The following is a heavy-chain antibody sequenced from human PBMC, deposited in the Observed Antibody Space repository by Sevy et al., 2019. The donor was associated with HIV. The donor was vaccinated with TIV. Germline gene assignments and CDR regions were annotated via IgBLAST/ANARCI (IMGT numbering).Heavy chain of an antibody. D-gene: IGHD2-21*01. CDR1: GFTFNKAW. V-gene: IGHV3-15*01. CDR2: IKSKISGGTT. CDR3: TTDLDSGNHPGGMDA. Sequence: QRWGSLRLSCAASGFTFNKAWMSWVRQAPGKGPEWVARIKSKISGGTTDYAAPVKGRFSISRDDSKQTLFLHMDRLQSEDTGVYYCTTDLDSGNHPGGMDAWGQGTTVTVSS. J-gene: IGHJ6*02.